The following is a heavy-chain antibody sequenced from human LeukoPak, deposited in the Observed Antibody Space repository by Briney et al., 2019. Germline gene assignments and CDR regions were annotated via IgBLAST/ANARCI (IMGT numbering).Heavy chain of an antibody. CDR3: ARAQQQLVGDYYGMDV. CDR1: GYTFISYT. CDR2: INAGNGNT. V-gene: IGHV1-3*01. Sequence: ASVKVSCKASGYTFISYTMQWKRHAPGQRLEWMGWINAGNGNTKYSQKFQGRGTITRDTSASTAYMELSSLRSEDTAVYYCARAQQQLVGDYYGMDVWGKGTTVTVSS. J-gene: IGHJ6*04. D-gene: IGHD6-13*01.